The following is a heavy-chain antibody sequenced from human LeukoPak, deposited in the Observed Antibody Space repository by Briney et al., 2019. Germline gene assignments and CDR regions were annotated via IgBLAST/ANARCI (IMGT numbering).Heavy chain of an antibody. CDR2: ISSSSSYI. V-gene: IGHV3-21*04. J-gene: IGHJ3*02. CDR3: AKSSHSYGNDALDI. CDR1: GFTFSSYS. Sequence: PGGSLRLSCAASGFTFSSYSMNWVRQAPGKGLEWVSSISSSSSYIYYADSVKGRFTISRDNAKNSLYLQMNSLRAEDTAVYYCAKSSHSYGNDALDIWGQGTMVTVSS. D-gene: IGHD5-18*01.